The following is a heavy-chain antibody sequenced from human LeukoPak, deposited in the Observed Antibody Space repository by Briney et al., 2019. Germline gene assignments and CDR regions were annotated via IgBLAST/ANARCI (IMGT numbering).Heavy chain of an antibody. Sequence: PSETLSLTCTVSGGSISSYYWSWIRQPPGKGLEWIGYIYYSGSTNYNPSLKSRVTISVDTSKNQFSLKLSSLTAADTPVYYCARHGAAAPPLDVWGQGTTVTVSS. CDR1: GGSISSYY. D-gene: IGHD6-13*01. J-gene: IGHJ6*02. V-gene: IGHV4-59*08. CDR2: IYYSGST. CDR3: ARHGAAAPPLDV.